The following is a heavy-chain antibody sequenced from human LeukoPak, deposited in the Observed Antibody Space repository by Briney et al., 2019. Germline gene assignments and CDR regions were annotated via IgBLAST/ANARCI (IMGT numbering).Heavy chain of an antibody. J-gene: IGHJ6*03. CDR2: IYYSGST. Sequence: SETLSLTCTVSGGSISSSSYYWGWIRQPPGKGLEWIGSIYYSGSTYYNPSLKSRVTISVDTSKNQFSLKLSSVTAADTAVYYCARQYVGAAYYYYYYMDVWGKGTTVTVSS. CDR3: ARQYVGAAYYYYYYMDV. D-gene: IGHD1-26*01. V-gene: IGHV4-39*01. CDR1: GGSISSSSYY.